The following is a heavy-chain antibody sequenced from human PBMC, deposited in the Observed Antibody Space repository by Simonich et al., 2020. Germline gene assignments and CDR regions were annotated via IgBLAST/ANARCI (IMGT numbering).Heavy chain of an antibody. V-gene: IGHV3-23*01. J-gene: IGHJ3*02. CDR1: GFTFSSYA. CDR2: ISCSGGST. D-gene: IGHD3-22*01. Sequence: GGGLVQPGGSLRLSCAASGFTFSSYAMSWVRQAPGKGLEWVSAISCSGGSTYYADSVKGRLTISREHSKNTLYLQMNSLRAEYTAVYYCAKDLGERITMIVVVIDAFDIWGQGTMVTVSS. CDR3: AKDLGERITMIVVVIDAFDI.